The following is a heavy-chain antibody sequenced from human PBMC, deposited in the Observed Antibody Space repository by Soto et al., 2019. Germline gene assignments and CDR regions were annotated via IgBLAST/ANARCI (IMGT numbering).Heavy chain of an antibody. J-gene: IGHJ6*02. V-gene: IGHV1-69*01. CDR1: GGTFINHA. D-gene: IGHD2-21*02. Sequence: QVQLVQSGAEVKKPGSSVKISCKASGGTFINHAVSWVRQAPGQGLEWMGGTIPMFGTADYSQKFQGRVTITADESTTTAHMELSSLRSDDSAVYYCARDDATYCGGDCYRYYFYGLDVWGQGTTVTVSS. CDR2: TIPMFGTA. CDR3: ARDDATYCGGDCYRYYFYGLDV.